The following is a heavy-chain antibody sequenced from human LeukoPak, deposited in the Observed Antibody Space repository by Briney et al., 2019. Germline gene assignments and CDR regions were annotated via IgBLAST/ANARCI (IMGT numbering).Heavy chain of an antibody. CDR2: ISYDGSNK. J-gene: IGHJ4*02. D-gene: IGHD6-13*01. Sequence: PGRSLRLSCAASGFTFSSYGMHWVRQAPGKGLERVAVISYDGSNKYYADSVKGRFTISRDNSKNTLYLQMNSLRAEDTAVYYCAKDHRTLYSSSWSYFDYWGQGTLVTVSS. V-gene: IGHV3-30*18. CDR3: AKDHRTLYSSSWSYFDY. CDR1: GFTFSSYG.